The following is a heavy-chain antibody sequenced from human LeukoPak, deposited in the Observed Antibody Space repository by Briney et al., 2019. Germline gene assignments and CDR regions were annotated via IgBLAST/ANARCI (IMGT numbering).Heavy chain of an antibody. CDR2: ISAYNGNT. CDR3: ARDYCSSTSCYFADY. Sequence: ASVKVSCKASGYTFTSYGISWVRQAPGQGLEWMGWISAYNGNTNYAQKIKGRVTMTTDTSTSTAYMELRSLRSDDTDVYYCARDYCSSTSCYFADYWGQGTLVTVSS. J-gene: IGHJ4*02. V-gene: IGHV1-18*01. CDR1: GYTFTSYG. D-gene: IGHD2-2*01.